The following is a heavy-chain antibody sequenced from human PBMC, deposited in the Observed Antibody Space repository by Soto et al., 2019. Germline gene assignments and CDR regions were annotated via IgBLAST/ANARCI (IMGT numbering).Heavy chain of an antibody. J-gene: IGHJ6*02. D-gene: IGHD6-13*01. V-gene: IGHV5-51*01. Sequence: PGESLKISCKGSGYSFTSYWIGWVRQMPGKGLEWMGIIYPGDSDTRYSPSFQGQVTISADKSISTAYLQWSSLKASDTAMYYCERQQLVDWHYYYYYGMDVWGQGTTVTVSS. CDR3: ERQQLVDWHYYYYYGMDV. CDR2: IYPGDSDT. CDR1: GYSFTSYW.